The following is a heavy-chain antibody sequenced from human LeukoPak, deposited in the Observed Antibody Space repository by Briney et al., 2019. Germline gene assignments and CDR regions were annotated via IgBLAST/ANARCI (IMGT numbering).Heavy chain of an antibody. CDR3: ARDRANYYDSSGRDAFHI. J-gene: IGHJ3*02. CDR1: GYTFTGYY. CDR2: INPNSGGT. D-gene: IGHD3-22*01. Sequence: ASVKVSCKASGYTFTGYYMHWVRQAPGQGLECMGRINPNSGGTNYAQKFQGRVTMTRDTSISTAYMELSRLRSDDTAVYYCARDRANYYDSSGRDAFHIWGQGTMVTVSS. V-gene: IGHV1-2*02.